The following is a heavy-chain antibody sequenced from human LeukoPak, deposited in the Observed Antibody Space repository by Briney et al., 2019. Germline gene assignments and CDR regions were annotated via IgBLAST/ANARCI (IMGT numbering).Heavy chain of an antibody. V-gene: IGHV4-59*01. D-gene: IGHD6-19*01. CDR3: ARGWGYFDY. CDR2: IFYTGTT. Sequence: SETLSLTCTVSGGSISNYYWSWIRQPPGKGLEWIGYIFYTGTTNYNFSLKSRLTISVDTSKNQFSLRLTSVTAADMAVYYCARGWGYFDYWGQGTLVTVSS. J-gene: IGHJ4*02. CDR1: GGSISNYY.